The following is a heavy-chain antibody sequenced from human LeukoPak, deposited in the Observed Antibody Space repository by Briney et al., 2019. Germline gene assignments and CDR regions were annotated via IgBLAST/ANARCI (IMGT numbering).Heavy chain of an antibody. J-gene: IGHJ5*02. CDR3: ARGGGGGLWFGKLWAEPFDP. V-gene: IGHV4-59*11. D-gene: IGHD3-10*01. CDR1: GGSISSHY. CDR2: IYYSGST. Sequence: SETLSLTCTVSGGSISSHYWSWVRQPPGKGLEWIGYIYYSGSTNYNPSLKSRVTISVDTCKNQFSLKLSSVTAADTAVYYCARGGGGGLWFGKLWAEPFDPWGQGTLVTVSS.